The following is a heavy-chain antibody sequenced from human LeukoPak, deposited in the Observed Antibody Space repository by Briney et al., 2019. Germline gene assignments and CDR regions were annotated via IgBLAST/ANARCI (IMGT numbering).Heavy chain of an antibody. CDR3: ARVDGDFWSHYFMDF. CDR2: IYYSGST. CDR1: GGSISSGDYY. V-gene: IGHV4-30-4*08. J-gene: IGHJ6*03. Sequence: PSQTLSLTCTVSGGSISSGDYYWSWIRQPPGKGLEWIGYIYYSGSTYYNPSLKSRVTISVDTSKNQFSLKLSYVTAADTAVYYCARVDGDFWSHYFMDFWGKGTTVTVSS. D-gene: IGHD3-3*01.